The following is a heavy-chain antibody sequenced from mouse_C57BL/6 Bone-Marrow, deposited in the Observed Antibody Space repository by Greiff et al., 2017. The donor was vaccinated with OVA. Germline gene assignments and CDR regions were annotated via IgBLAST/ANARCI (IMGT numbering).Heavy chain of an antibody. CDR3: ARLDYEGWFAY. CDR1: GYTFTSYT. D-gene: IGHD2-4*01. V-gene: IGHV1-4*01. J-gene: IGHJ3*01. CDR2: INPSSGYT. Sequence: VQLVESGAELARPGASVKMSCKASGYTFTSYTMHWVKQRPGQGLEWIGYINPSSGYTKYNQKFKDKATLTADKSSSTAYMQLSSLTSEDSAVYYCARLDYEGWFAYWGQGTLVTVSA.